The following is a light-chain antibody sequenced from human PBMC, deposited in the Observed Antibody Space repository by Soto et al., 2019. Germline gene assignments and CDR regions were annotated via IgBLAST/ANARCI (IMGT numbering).Light chain of an antibody. CDR2: DVT. CDR1: SSDVGGYNY. J-gene: IGLJ1*01. V-gene: IGLV2-14*01. Sequence: QSALTKPAYGSGFPGQSITISCTGTSSDVGGYNYVSWYQQHPVKAPKLMIYDVTNRPSGVSDRFSGSKSGNTASLTISGLQAEDEADYYCSSYTSSSTPYVFGTGTKVTVL. CDR3: SSYTSSSTPYV.